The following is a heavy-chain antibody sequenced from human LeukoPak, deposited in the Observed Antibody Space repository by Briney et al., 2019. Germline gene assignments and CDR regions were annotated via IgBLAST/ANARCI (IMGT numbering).Heavy chain of an antibody. V-gene: IGHV5-51*01. Sequence: GESLKISCKGSGYSFTSYWIGWVRQLPGKGLEWMGIIYPGDSDTRYSPSFQGQVTIPADKSISTAYLQWSSLKASHTAMYYCASARGDFWSGGALNWFDPCGQGALVTVSS. J-gene: IGHJ5*01. D-gene: IGHD3-3*01. CDR2: IYPGDSDT. CDR3: ASARGDFWSGGALNWFDP. CDR1: GYSFTSYW.